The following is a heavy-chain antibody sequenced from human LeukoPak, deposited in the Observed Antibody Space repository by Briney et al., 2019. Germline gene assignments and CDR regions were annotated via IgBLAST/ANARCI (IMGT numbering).Heavy chain of an antibody. CDR1: GFTFSSYA. D-gene: IGHD6-13*01. V-gene: IGHV3-30*18. CDR2: ISYDGSNK. J-gene: IGHJ5*02. CDR3: AKDLYSSSSNP. Sequence: GGSLRLSCAASGFTFSSYAMSWVRQAPGKGLEWVAVISYDGSNKYYADSVKGRFTISRDNSKNTLYLQMNSLRAEDTAVYYCAKDLYSSSSNPWGQGTLVTVSS.